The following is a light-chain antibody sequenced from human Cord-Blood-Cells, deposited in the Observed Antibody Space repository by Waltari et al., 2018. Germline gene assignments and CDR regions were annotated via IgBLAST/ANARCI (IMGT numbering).Light chain of an antibody. CDR1: NIGSTS. CDR2: YDS. Sequence: SYVLTQPPSVSVAPGKTARITSWGNNIGSTSEHWYQQRPGQAPVLVIYYDSERPAGTPERFSGSNSGNTATLTISGVEAGDEADYYCQVWDSSSDHWVFGGGTKLTVL. V-gene: IGLV3-21*04. J-gene: IGLJ3*02. CDR3: QVWDSSSDHWV.